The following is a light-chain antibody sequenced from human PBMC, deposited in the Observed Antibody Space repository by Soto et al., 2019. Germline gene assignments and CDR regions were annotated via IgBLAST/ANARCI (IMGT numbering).Light chain of an antibody. CDR1: SGDVGGYNF. J-gene: IGLJ2*01. Sequence: QSALTQPRSVSGSPGQSVTISCTGTSGDVGGYNFVSWYQQHPGKVPTLVIFDVSHRPSGVPDRFSGSKSGNTASLTISGLQAEDEADYYCCSYGGSYTWVFGGVTKLTVL. V-gene: IGLV2-11*01. CDR3: CSYGGSYTWV. CDR2: DVS.